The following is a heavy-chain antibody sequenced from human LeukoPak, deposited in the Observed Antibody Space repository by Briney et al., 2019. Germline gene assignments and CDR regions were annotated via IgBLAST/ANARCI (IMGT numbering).Heavy chain of an antibody. V-gene: IGHV4-34*01. D-gene: IGHD6-13*01. J-gene: IGHJ4*02. CDR2: INHSGST. Sequence: GSLRLSCAASGFTFSSYAMRWVRQAPGKGLEWIGEINHSGSTNYNPSLKSRVTISVDTSKNQFSLKLSSVTAADTAVYYCARGIAAAYLNWGQGTLVTVSS. CDR1: GFTFSSYA. CDR3: ARGIAAAYLN.